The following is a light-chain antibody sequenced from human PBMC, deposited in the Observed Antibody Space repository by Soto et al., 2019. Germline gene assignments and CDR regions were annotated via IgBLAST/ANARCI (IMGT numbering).Light chain of an antibody. Sequence: DIQLTQSPSVLSASVGDRVTITCRASQGISTYLAWYQQKPGKAPKPLIYDRSTLQSGVPSRFSGSGSGTDFSLTIDNLQPEDFATYYCQHPLTFGGGTKVEIK. J-gene: IGKJ4*01. CDR2: DRS. CDR1: QGISTY. CDR3: QHPLT. V-gene: IGKV1-9*01.